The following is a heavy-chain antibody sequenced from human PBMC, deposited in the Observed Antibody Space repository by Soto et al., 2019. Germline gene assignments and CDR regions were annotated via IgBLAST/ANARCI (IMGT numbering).Heavy chain of an antibody. CDR3: AKEGRYFDYYYYGMDV. Sequence: PGGSLRLSCAVSGFTFSSFAMTWVRQAPGKGLEWVAVISYDGSNKYYADSVKGRFTISRDNSKNTLYLQMNSLRAEDTAVYYCAKEGRYFDYYYYGMDVWGQGTTVTVSS. D-gene: IGHD3-9*01. CDR2: ISYDGSNK. J-gene: IGHJ6*02. CDR1: GFTFSSFA. V-gene: IGHV3-30*18.